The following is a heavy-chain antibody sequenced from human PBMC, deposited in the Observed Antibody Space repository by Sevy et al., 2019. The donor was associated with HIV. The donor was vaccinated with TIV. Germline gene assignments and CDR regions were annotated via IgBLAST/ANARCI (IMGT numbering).Heavy chain of an antibody. J-gene: IGHJ4*02. CDR1: GGSVTTGY. Sequence: ETLSLTCTVSGGSVTTGYWSWIRQPPGKGLEWIGYIYYTGTTNYNPSLKSRLTMSLDTSKNRFSLKLTAVTAADTAVYYCARDSVLSPRVFDSWGQGTLVTVSS. CDR3: ARDSVLSPRVFDS. CDR2: IYYTGTT. V-gene: IGHV4-59*02. D-gene: IGHD3-10*01.